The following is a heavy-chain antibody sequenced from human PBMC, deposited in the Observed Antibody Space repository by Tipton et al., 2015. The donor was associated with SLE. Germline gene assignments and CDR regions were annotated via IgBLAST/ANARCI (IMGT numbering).Heavy chain of an antibody. CDR1: GGSISRSYYY. V-gene: IGHV3-11*06. Sequence: LSLTCTVSGGSISRSYYYWGWVRQAPGKGLEWVSYISSSSSYIYYADSVKGRFTISRDNAKNSLYLQMNSLRAEDTAVYYCAREGGSGWSYVYWYLDLWGRGTLVTFSS. CDR2: ISSSSSYI. CDR3: AREGGSGWSYVYWYLDL. D-gene: IGHD6-19*01. J-gene: IGHJ2*01.